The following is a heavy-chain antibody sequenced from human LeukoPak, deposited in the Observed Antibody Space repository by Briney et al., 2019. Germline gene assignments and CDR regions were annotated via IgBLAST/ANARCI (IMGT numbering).Heavy chain of an antibody. J-gene: IGHJ4*02. CDR1: GASISSSTFS. CDR2: IYHSGST. Sequence: SETLSLTCTVSGASISSSTFSWSWIRQPPGKGLEWIGYIYHSGSTYYNPSLKSRVTISVDRSKNQFSLKLSSVTAADTAVYYCASSTVVTPPGYFDYWGQGTLVTVSS. V-gene: IGHV4-30-2*01. CDR3: ASSTVVTPPGYFDY. D-gene: IGHD4-23*01.